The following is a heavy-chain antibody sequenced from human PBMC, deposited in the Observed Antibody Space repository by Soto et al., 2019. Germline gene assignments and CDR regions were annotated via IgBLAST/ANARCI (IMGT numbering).Heavy chain of an antibody. D-gene: IGHD1-26*01. CDR1: GFSLSNARMG. Sequence: ESGPTLVNPTETLTLTCTVSGFSLSNARMGVSWIRQPPGKALEWLAHIFSNDEKSYSTSLKSRLTISKDTSKSQVVLTMTNMDPVDTATYYCARTTLIVGEDYYYYYGMDVWGQGTTVTVSS. CDR3: ARTTLIVGEDYYYYYGMDV. CDR2: IFSNDEK. V-gene: IGHV2-26*01. J-gene: IGHJ6*02.